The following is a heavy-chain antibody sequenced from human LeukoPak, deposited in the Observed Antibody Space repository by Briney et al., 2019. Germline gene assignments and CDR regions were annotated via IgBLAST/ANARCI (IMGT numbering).Heavy chain of an antibody. CDR2: IYYSGST. Sequence: SETLSLTCTVSGGSISSSSYYWGWIRQPPGKGLEWIGSIYYSGSTYYNPSLKSRVTISVDTSKNQFSLKLSSVTAADTAVYCCARQAIVVVYYYYGMDVWGQGTTVTVSS. D-gene: IGHD2-15*01. J-gene: IGHJ6*02. V-gene: IGHV4-39*01. CDR3: ARQAIVVVYYYYGMDV. CDR1: GGSISSSSYY.